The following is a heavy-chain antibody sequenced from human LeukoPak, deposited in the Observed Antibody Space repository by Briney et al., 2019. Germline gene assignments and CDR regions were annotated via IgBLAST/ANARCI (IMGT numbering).Heavy chain of an antibody. V-gene: IGHV3-23*01. D-gene: IGHD4-23*01. Sequence: GGSLRLSCAASGFTFNSYAMNWVRQAPGKGLEWLSGVTARGTVRYYADSVRGRFFASRDNSKSTLYLQMGSLRAEDTAFYYCAKLLVDLSPGGNYVFDLWGPGTLVTVSS. J-gene: IGHJ4*02. CDR3: AKLLVDLSPGGNYVFDL. CDR2: VTARGTVR. CDR1: GFTFNSYA.